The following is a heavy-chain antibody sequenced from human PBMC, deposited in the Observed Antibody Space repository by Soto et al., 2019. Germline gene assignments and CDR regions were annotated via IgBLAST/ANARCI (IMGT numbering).Heavy chain of an antibody. J-gene: IGHJ5*02. D-gene: IGHD6-13*01. CDR2: LYFNGGT. CDR1: GGNINSPDCY. V-gene: IGHV4-30-4*01. CDR3: ARGISKYSSWYEPHTWFDA. Sequence: SETMSVTCNVSGGNINSPDCYWSWNRQSPGKGLEWIGYLYFNGGTQYNPSLRTPVSMSLDTSKKHFSLKMRSVTAADTAVYYCARGISKYSSWYEPHTWFDAWGQGALVTVSS.